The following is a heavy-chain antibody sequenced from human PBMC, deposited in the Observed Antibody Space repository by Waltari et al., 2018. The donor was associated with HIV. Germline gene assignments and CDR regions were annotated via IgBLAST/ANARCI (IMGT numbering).Heavy chain of an antibody. J-gene: IGHJ5*02. V-gene: IGHV1-8*01. D-gene: IGHD1-26*01. CDR2: IKPNRRNT. Sequence: QVQLVQSGAEVKQPGASVKVSCKASGYIFNNYDSTWVRQAPGQGLEWMGWIKPNRRNTAYAQKLPGSVTMTRDTSITTAYVELRSLKSEDTAVYYCARAVTAVGAPHWFAPWGQGTLVTVSS. CDR3: ARAVTAVGAPHWFAP. CDR1: GYIFNNYD.